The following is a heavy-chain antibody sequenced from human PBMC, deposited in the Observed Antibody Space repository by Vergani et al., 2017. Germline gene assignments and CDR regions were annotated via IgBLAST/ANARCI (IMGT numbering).Heavy chain of an antibody. CDR1: GYSIGSGFY. J-gene: IGHJ2*01. Sequence: QVRLEESGPGLVKPSETLSLTCSVSGYSIGSGFYWAWIRQSPGEGLQWLTSIHNRGKTYHNPSLKSRVSVSLDTSKYHFSLNLTSVTATDTAVYYCARSQGDYWYFDRWGPGALVTVSS. CDR3: ARSQGDYWYFDR. CDR2: IHNRGKT. V-gene: IGHV4-38-2*01. D-gene: IGHD2-21*01.